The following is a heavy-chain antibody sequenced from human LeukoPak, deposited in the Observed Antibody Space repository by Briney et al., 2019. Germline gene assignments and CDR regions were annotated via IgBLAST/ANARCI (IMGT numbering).Heavy chain of an antibody. J-gene: IGHJ4*02. CDR1: GGTFSSYA. V-gene: IGHV1-69*13. Sequence: GASVKVSCKASGGTFSSYAISWVRQAPGQGLEWMGGIIPIFGTANYAQKFQGRVTITADESTSTAYMELSSLRSEDTAVYFCARDGHILANDGRGIIGYWGQGTLVTVSS. D-gene: IGHD5-12*01. CDR2: IIPIFGTA. CDR3: ARDGHILANDGRGIIGY.